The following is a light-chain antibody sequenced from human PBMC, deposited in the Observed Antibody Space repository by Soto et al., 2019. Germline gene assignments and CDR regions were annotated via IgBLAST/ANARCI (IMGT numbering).Light chain of an antibody. J-gene: IGKJ1*01. CDR2: GAS. V-gene: IGKV3-20*01. CDR3: QQYGSSPWT. Sequence: DIVWTQSPGTLSLSHGERATLSCRASQSVSSSYLAWYQQKPGQAPRLLIYGASSRATGIPDRFSGSGSGTDFTLTISRLEPEDFAVYYCQQYGSSPWTFGQGTKVDVK. CDR1: QSVSSSY.